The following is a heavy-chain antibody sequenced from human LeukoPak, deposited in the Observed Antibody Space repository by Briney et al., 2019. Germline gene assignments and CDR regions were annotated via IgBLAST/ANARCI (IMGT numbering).Heavy chain of an antibody. V-gene: IGHV1-69*05. Sequence: SVKVSCKASGGTFSRYYAISWVRQAPGQGLEWVGGIIPSFSTANYAQKFQGRVTITTDESTGTAYLGLSGLRSEDTAVYYCARERLRHDYGDYPYFDYWGQGTLVTVSS. J-gene: IGHJ4*02. CDR1: GGTFSRYYA. CDR2: IIPSFSTA. CDR3: ARERLRHDYGDYPYFDY. D-gene: IGHD4-17*01.